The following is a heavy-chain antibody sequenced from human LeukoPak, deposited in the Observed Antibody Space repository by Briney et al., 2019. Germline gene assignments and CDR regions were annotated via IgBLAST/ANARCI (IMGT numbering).Heavy chain of an antibody. Sequence: SQNLSLTFAISGDRVSSSSGAWNWIRQSPSRGLEWLGRTYYRSKWYNDYAVSVKSRLTINPDTSKNQFSLHLNSVTPEDTAVYYCARYDSEKTFDYWGQGTLVTVSS. D-gene: IGHD3-10*01. CDR3: ARYDSEKTFDY. J-gene: IGHJ4*02. CDR2: TYYRSKWYN. V-gene: IGHV6-1*01. CDR1: GDRVSSSSGA.